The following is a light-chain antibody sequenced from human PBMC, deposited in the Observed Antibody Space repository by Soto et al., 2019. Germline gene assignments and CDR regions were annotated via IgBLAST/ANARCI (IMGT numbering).Light chain of an antibody. V-gene: IGKV1-27*01. J-gene: IGKJ3*01. CDR3: QKYNSAPLLT. CDR1: QGISNY. CDR2: CAS. Sequence: DIQMTQSPSSLSASVGDRVTITCRASQGISNYLAWYQQKPGKVPKLLIYCASTLQSGVPSRFSGSGSGTDFTLTISSLQPEDVATYYCQKYNSAPLLTFGPGTKVDIK.